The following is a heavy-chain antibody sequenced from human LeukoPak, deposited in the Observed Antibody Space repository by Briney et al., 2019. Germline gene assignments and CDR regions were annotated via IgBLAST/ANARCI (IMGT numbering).Heavy chain of an antibody. Sequence: PSETLSLTCTVSGGSISSGSYYWSWLRQPAGKGLEWIGRIYTSGSTNYNPSLKSRVTISVDTSKNQFSLKLSSVTAADTAVYYCARHNGIAASGYYYYMDVWGKGTTVTVSS. V-gene: IGHV4-61*02. CDR3: ARHNGIAASGYYYYMDV. D-gene: IGHD6-6*01. CDR1: GGSISSGSYY. CDR2: IYTSGST. J-gene: IGHJ6*03.